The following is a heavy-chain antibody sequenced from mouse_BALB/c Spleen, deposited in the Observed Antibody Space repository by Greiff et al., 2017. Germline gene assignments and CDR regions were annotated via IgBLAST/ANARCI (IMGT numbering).Heavy chain of an antibody. CDR1: GFSLSRYS. D-gene: IGHD3-1*01. CDR3: ARMGSSGYAWFAY. J-gene: IGHJ3*01. Sequence: VKLMESGPGLVAPSQSLSITCTVSGFSLSRYSVHWVRQPPGKGLEWLGMIWGGGSTDYNSALKSRLSISKDNSKSQVFLKMNSLQTDDTAMYYCARMGSSGYAWFAYWGQGTLVTVSA. V-gene: IGHV2-6-4*01. CDR2: IWGGGST.